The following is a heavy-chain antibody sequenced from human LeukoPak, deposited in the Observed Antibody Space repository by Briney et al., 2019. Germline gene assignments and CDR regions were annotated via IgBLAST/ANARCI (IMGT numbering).Heavy chain of an antibody. CDR3: ARGYGEATREAFDI. CDR1: GGSISNYF. Sequence: TETLSLTCAVSGGSISNYFWSWVRQPAGKGLECLGRIYSSGTSYYNPSLKSRVTMSVDTSKNQFSLKLSSVTAADTAVYYCARGYGEATREAFDIWGLGTMVTVSS. J-gene: IGHJ3*02. V-gene: IGHV4-4*07. CDR2: IYSSGTS. D-gene: IGHD4-17*01.